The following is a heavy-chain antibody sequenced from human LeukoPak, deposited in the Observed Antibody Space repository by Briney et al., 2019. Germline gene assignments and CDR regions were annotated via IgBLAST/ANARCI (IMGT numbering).Heavy chain of an antibody. J-gene: IGHJ4*02. Sequence: GGSLRLSCAASGFXFSNYDIHWVRQAPGKGLEWVAVISYDGSNKYHADSVKGRFTISRDNSKSMLYLQMNSLTTEDTAVYFCAKRLASWELEYWGQGTLVTVSS. CDR1: GFXFSNYD. V-gene: IGHV3-30*18. CDR3: AKRLASWELEY. D-gene: IGHD1-26*01. CDR2: ISYDGSNK.